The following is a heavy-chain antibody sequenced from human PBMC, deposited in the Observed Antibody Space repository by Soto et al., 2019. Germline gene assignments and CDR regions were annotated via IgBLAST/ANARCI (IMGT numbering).Heavy chain of an antibody. Sequence: LRLSCAASGFTFSSYWMSWVRQAPGKGLEWVANIKQDGSEKYYVGSVKGRFTISRDNAKNSLYLQMNSLRAEDTAVYYCARDGDYYDSSGYGGAFDYWGQGTLVTVSS. J-gene: IGHJ4*02. CDR1: GFTFSSYW. CDR2: IKQDGSEK. D-gene: IGHD3-22*01. V-gene: IGHV3-7*01. CDR3: ARDGDYYDSSGYGGAFDY.